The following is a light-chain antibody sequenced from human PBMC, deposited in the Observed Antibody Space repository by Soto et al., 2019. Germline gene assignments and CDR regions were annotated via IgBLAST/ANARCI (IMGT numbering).Light chain of an antibody. CDR3: QQRYNWPWT. V-gene: IGKV3-11*01. CDR2: DAS. Sequence: EIVLTQSPGTLSLSPGERATLSCRASQSIRNFLAWYQQKPGQAPRLLIYDASNRATGIPPRFSGSGSGTDFTLAISGLEPEDFAVYYCQQRYNWPWTFGQGTKLEI. CDR1: QSIRNF. J-gene: IGKJ1*01.